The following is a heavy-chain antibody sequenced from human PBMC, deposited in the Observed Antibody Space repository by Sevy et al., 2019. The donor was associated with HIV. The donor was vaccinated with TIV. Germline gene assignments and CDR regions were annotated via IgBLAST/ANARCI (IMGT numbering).Heavy chain of an antibody. CDR3: ARDWRVVGPPDYYFDV. Sequence: GGSLRLSCAASGFTFSSYAMHWVRQAPGKGLEWVAAISYDGSNKYYADSVKGRFTISRDNSKNTLYLQMNSLRAEDTAVYYCARDWRVVGPPDYYFDVWGQGTLVTVSS. CDR2: ISYDGSNK. D-gene: IGHD3-3*01. CDR1: GFTFSSYA. J-gene: IGHJ4*02. V-gene: IGHV3-30*04.